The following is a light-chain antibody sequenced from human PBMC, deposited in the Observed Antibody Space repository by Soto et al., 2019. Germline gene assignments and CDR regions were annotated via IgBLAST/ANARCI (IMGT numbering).Light chain of an antibody. Sequence: EIVLTQSPGTLSLSPGERATLSCRASQSVSSSYLAWYQQKPGQAPRLLIYGASSRATGIPDRFSGSGSGTHFTLTISRLEPEDVAVYYCQQYGSSPQTFGQGTKVEIK. V-gene: IGKV3-20*01. CDR1: QSVSSSY. J-gene: IGKJ1*01. CDR3: QQYGSSPQT. CDR2: GAS.